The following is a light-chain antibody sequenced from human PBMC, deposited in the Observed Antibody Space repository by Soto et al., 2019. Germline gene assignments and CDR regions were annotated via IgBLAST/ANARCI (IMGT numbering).Light chain of an antibody. J-gene: IGLJ2*01. Sequence: QSALTQPPSSSGSPGQSVTISCTATSSDVGDYNYVSWYQQYPGKAPKLMIYEVSKRPSGVPDRFSGSKSGNTASLTVSGLQAEDEADYYCSSYAGSNNYVVFGGGTQLTVL. CDR2: EVS. V-gene: IGLV2-8*01. CDR1: SSDVGDYNY. CDR3: SSYAGSNNYVV.